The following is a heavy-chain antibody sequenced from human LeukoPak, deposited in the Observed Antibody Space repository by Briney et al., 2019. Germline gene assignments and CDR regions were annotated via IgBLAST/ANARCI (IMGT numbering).Heavy chain of an antibody. D-gene: IGHD2-15*01. V-gene: IGHV4-59*08. CDR3: ARSLADWYFDP. CDR2: IYYSGST. CDR1: GGSISSYY. Sequence: PSETLSLTCTVSGGSISSYYWSWIRQPPGKGLEWIGYIYYSGSTNYNPSLKSRVTISVDTSKNQFSLKLSSVTAADTAVYYCARSLADWYFDPWGRGTLVTVSS. J-gene: IGHJ2*01.